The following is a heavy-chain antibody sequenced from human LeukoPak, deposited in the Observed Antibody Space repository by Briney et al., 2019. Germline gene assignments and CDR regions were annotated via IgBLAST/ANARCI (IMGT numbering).Heavy chain of an antibody. CDR2: ISYDGSNK. CDR1: GFTFSSYG. J-gene: IGHJ4*02. CDR3: ARDNWGSGMGNDY. Sequence: PGGSLRLSCAASGFTFSSYGMHWVRQAPGKGLEWVAVISYDGSNKYYADSVKGRFTISRDNSKNTLYLQMNSLRAEDTAVYYCARDNWGSGMGNDYWGQGTLVTVSS. V-gene: IGHV3-30*03. D-gene: IGHD7-27*01.